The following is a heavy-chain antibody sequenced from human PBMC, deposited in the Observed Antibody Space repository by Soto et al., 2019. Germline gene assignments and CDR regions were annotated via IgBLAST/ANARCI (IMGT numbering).Heavy chain of an antibody. Sequence: SETLSLTCSVSGDSISNLDYFWAWIRQPPGQALEYIGYIYKSATTYYNPSFESRVAISVDTSKSQFSLNLTSVTAADTAVYFCARGRYCLTGRCFPNWFDSWGQGALVTVSS. CDR1: GDSISNLDYF. D-gene: IGHD7-27*01. V-gene: IGHV4-30-4*01. CDR3: ARGRYCLTGRCFPNWFDS. CDR2: IYKSATT. J-gene: IGHJ5*01.